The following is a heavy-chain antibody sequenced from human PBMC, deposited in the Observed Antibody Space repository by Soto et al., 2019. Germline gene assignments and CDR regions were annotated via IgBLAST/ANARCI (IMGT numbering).Heavy chain of an antibody. CDR3: AKDHYYDSSGSYFDY. CDR1: GFTFSSYA. J-gene: IGHJ4*02. D-gene: IGHD3-22*01. Sequence: GGSLRLSCAASGFTFSSYAMSWVRQAPGKGLEWVSAISGSGGSTYYADSVKGRFTISRDNSKNTLYLQMNSLRAEDTAVSYCAKDHYYDSSGSYFDYWGQGTLVTVSS. V-gene: IGHV3-23*01. CDR2: ISGSGGST.